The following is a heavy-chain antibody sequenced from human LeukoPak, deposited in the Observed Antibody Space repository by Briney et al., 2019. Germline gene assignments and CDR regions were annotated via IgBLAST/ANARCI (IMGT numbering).Heavy chain of an antibody. V-gene: IGHV3-23*01. CDR1: GFTFSSHA. CDR3: AKDYRIGYSDHFDY. Sequence: PGGSLRLSCVGSGFTFSSHAMSWVRQATEKGLEWVSGIYESGQTTHYADSVKGRFSISRDNSKNTLYLQMDSLRGEDTAIYYCAKDYRIGYSDHFDYWGQGALVTVSS. CDR2: IYESGQTT. J-gene: IGHJ4*02. D-gene: IGHD2-21*01.